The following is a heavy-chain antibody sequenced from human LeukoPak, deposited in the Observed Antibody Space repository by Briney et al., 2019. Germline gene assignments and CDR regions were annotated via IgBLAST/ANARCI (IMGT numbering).Heavy chain of an antibody. Sequence: GGSLRLSCAASGFTFSSYSMNWVRQAPGKGLEWVSYISTSGTTIHYADSVKGRFTISRDNSKNTLYLQMNSLRAEDTAVYYCAKGEQWLVNDWFDPWGQGTLVTVSS. V-gene: IGHV3-48*01. D-gene: IGHD6-19*01. J-gene: IGHJ5*02. CDR1: GFTFSSYS. CDR2: ISTSGTTI. CDR3: AKGEQWLVNDWFDP.